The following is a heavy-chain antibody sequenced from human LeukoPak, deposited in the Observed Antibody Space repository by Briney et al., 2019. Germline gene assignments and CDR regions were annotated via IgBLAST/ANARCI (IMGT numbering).Heavy chain of an antibody. CDR1: GYSFINYG. CDR3: AREGYTSGFPFDI. D-gene: IGHD6-19*01. V-gene: IGHV1-18*01. CDR2: ISVNNGDT. Sequence: ASVKVSCKASGYSFINYGISWVRQAPGQGLEWMGWISVNNGDTNFAQELQGRVTMTTDTSTSTAYMELRSLRSDDTAVYYCAREGYTSGFPFDIWGQGTMVTVSS. J-gene: IGHJ3*02.